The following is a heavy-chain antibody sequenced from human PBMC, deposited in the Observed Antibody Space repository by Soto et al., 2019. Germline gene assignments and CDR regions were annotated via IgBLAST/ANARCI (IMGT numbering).Heavy chain of an antibody. J-gene: IGHJ4*02. Sequence: SVKVSCKVSGDTLTGLSMHWVRQAPGKGLEWTGGYNPEDDKTIHAQKFHGRLIMTEDTSADTAYMELRSLRSEDTAIYFCATVSVIIIPFDYWGQGTLVTVSS. D-gene: IGHD2-21*01. CDR2: YNPEDDKT. CDR3: ATVSVIIIPFDY. V-gene: IGHV1-24*01. CDR1: GDTLTGLS.